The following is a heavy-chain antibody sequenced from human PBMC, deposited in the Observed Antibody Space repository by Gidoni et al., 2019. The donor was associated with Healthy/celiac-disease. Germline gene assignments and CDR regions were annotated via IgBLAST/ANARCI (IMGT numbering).Heavy chain of an antibody. CDR1: GCTFSSYG. CDR3: ARGLLEGDYVSWYFDL. D-gene: IGHD4-17*01. J-gene: IGHJ2*01. Sequence: VQLVESGGGVVQPGRSLRLSCAASGCTFSSYGMHWVRQAPGKGLEWVAVISYDGSNKYYADSVKGRFTISRDNSKNTLYLQMNSLRAEDTAVYYCARGLLEGDYVSWYFDLWGRGTLVTVSS. V-gene: IGHV3-30*03. CDR2: ISYDGSNK.